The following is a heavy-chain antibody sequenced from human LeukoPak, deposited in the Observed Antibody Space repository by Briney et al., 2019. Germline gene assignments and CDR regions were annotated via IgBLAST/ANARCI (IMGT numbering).Heavy chain of an antibody. CDR1: GYSISSGYY. CDR2: IYHGGST. Sequence: SETLSLTCAVSGYSISSGYYWGWIRQPPGKGLEWIGSIYHGGSTYYNLSLKSRVTISVDTSKNQFSLKLSSVTAADTAVYYCARHGHYDFWSGYYGLYYWGQGTLVTVSS. V-gene: IGHV4-38-2*01. J-gene: IGHJ4*02. CDR3: ARHGHYDFWSGYYGLYY. D-gene: IGHD3-3*01.